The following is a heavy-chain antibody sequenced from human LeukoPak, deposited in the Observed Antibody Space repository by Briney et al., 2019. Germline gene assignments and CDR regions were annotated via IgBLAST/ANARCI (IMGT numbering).Heavy chain of an antibody. D-gene: IGHD3-22*01. Sequence: GGSLRLSCAASGFTFSTYSMNWVRQPPGKGLEWVSSISSSGSYRDYADSVKGRFTISRDNAKNSLYLQMDSLRAEDTAVYYCARDTITTIAVAYWYFDLWGRGTLVTVSS. J-gene: IGHJ2*01. CDR3: ARDTITTIAVAYWYFDL. CDR1: GFTFSTYS. CDR2: ISSSGSYR. V-gene: IGHV3-21*01.